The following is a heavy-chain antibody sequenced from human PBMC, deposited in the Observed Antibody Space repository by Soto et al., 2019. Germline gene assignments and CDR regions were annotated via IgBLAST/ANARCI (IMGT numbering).Heavy chain of an antibody. Sequence: QTGGSLRLSCAVSGFTVSAKWMSWVRQAPGKGLEWLANINEDGSKKFYVDSVKGRFTISKDNAKNSLSLQLGSLRADDTAVYYCAREMNLGSGWGDIYIWGRGTMVTVSS. D-gene: IGHD6-19*01. CDR3: AREMNLGSGWGDIYI. J-gene: IGHJ4*02. CDR2: INEDGSKK. V-gene: IGHV3-7*03. CDR1: GFTVSAKW.